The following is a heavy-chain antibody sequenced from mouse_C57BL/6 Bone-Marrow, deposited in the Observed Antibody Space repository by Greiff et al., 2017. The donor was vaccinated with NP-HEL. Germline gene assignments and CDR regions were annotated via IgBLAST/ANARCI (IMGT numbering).Heavy chain of an antibody. CDR3: ARFYDAWFAY. D-gene: IGHD2-3*01. J-gene: IGHJ3*01. CDR2: IWTGGGK. Sequence: VKLVESGPGLVAPSQSLSITCTVSGFSLTSYAISWVRQPPGKGLEWLGVIWTGGGKNYNSALKSRLSISKDNSKSQVFLKMNSLQTDDTARYYCARFYDAWFAYWGQGTLVTVSA. CDR1: GFSLTSYA. V-gene: IGHV2-9-1*01.